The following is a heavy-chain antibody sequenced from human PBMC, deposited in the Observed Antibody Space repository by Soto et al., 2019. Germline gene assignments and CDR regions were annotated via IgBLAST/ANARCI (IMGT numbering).Heavy chain of an antibody. CDR1: GYSFTDHW. CDR2: IDPDDSYT. V-gene: IGHV5-10-1*03. D-gene: IGHD1-26*01. Sequence: EVQLVQSGVELKKPGESLRISCKGSGYSFTDHWITWVRQMPGKGLEWMGRIDPDDSYTNYSPSFEGHVTISADKSNSTAYLQWSSLDASDTAMNYCARHRARDSASPQSDYWGQGTLVIVSS. J-gene: IGHJ4*02. CDR3: ARHRARDSASPQSDY.